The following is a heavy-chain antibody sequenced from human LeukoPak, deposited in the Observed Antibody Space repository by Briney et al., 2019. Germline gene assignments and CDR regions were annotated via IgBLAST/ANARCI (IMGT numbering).Heavy chain of an antibody. CDR3: ARGIIVGARPLDY. D-gene: IGHD1-26*01. V-gene: IGHV1-69*04. J-gene: IGHJ4*02. Sequence: GASVKVSCKASGGTFSSYAISWVRQAPGQGLEWMGRIIPILGIANYAQKFQGRVTITADKSTSTAYMELSSLRSEDTAVYYCARGIIVGARPLDYWGQGTLVTVSS. CDR1: GGTFSSYA. CDR2: IIPILGIA.